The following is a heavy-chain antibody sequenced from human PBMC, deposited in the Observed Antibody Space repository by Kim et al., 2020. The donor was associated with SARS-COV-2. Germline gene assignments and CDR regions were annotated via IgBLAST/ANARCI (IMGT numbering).Heavy chain of an antibody. J-gene: IGHJ6*01. D-gene: IGHD3-10*01. CDR1: GGTFSSYA. CDR3: ASMNRAVPSLYYYGVDV. V-gene: IGHV1-69*13. CDR2: IIPMSGRA. Sequence: SVKVSCKASGGTFSSYAMSWVRQAPGQGLEWMGGIIPMSGRANTAQKFQGRVTITADDSTTTTYMDLRGLTFEDTAVYYCASMNRAVPSLYYYGVDVWG.